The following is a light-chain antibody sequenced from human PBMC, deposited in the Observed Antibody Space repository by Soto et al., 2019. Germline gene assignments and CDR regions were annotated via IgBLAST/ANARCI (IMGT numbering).Light chain of an antibody. V-gene: IGLV2-23*03. CDR2: EGS. J-gene: IGLJ3*02. Sequence: QSALTQPASVSGSPGQSITISCTGTSSDVGSYNLVSWYQQHPGKAPKLMIYEGSKRPSGVSNRFSGSKSGNTASLTSSGLQAEDEADYYCCSYAGSSTFVWVFGGGTKLTVL. CDR1: SSDVGSYNL. CDR3: CSYAGSSTFVWV.